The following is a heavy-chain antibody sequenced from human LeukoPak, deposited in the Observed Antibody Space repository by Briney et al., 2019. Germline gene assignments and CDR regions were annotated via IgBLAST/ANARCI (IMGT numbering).Heavy chain of an antibody. D-gene: IGHD3-9*01. J-gene: IGHJ6*02. Sequence: ASVKVSCKASGYTFTDYYMHWVRQAPGQGLEWIGWINPNSGGTNYAQKFQGRVTMTRDTSISTAYMELSRLRSDDTAVYYCTAGAVLRYFDWLPDYYYGMDVWGQGTTVTVSS. CDR3: TAGAVLRYFDWLPDYYYGMDV. CDR1: GYTFTDYY. CDR2: INPNSGGT. V-gene: IGHV1-2*02.